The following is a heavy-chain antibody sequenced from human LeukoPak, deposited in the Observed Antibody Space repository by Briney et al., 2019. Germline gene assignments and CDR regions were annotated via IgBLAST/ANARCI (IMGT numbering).Heavy chain of an antibody. V-gene: IGHV1-18*01. J-gene: IGHJ4*02. CDR1: GGTFSSYA. D-gene: IGHD2-21*01. CDR3: AREDGYSIQTDY. CDR2: ISAYNGNT. Sequence: ASVKVSCKASGGTFSSYAISWVRQAPGQGLEWMGWISAYNGNTNYAQKLQGRVTMTTDTSTSTAYMELRSLRSDDTAVYYCAREDGYSIQTDYWGQGTLVTVSS.